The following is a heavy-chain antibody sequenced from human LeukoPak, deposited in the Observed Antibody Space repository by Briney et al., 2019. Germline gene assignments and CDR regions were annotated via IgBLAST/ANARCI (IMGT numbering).Heavy chain of an antibody. V-gene: IGHV3-33*01. CDR3: ARDHPRDSSGYYLSYYFDY. Sequence: GGPLRLSCAASGFTFSSYGMHWVRQAPGKGLEWVAVIWYDGSNKYYADSVKGRFTISRDNSKNTLYLQMNSLRAEDTAVYYCARDHPRDSSGYYLSYYFDYWGQGTLVTVSS. CDR1: GFTFSSYG. CDR2: IWYDGSNK. J-gene: IGHJ4*02. D-gene: IGHD3-22*01.